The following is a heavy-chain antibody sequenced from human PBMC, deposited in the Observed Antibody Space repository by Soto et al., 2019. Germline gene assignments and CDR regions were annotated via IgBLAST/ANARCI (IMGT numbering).Heavy chain of an antibody. J-gene: IGHJ6*02. CDR3: AKEKLYQAQIAAHRGMDV. D-gene: IGHD6-6*01. CDR2: ISYDGNNK. Sequence: QVHLVESGGGVVQPGRSLRLSCAASGFTFSSFGMHWVRQAPGKGLEWVAVISYDGNNKYYADSVKGRFTISRDNSKNTLYLQINSLRAEETAVYFCAKEKLYQAQIAAHRGMDVWGQGTAVTVSS. V-gene: IGHV3-30*18. CDR1: GFTFSSFG.